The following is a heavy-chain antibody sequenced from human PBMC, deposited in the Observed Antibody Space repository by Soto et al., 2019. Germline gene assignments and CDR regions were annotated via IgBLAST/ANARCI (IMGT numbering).Heavy chain of an antibody. J-gene: IGHJ5*02. CDR1: GGTFSSYT. Sequence: SVKVSCKASGGTFSSYTISWVRQAPGQGLEWMGRIIPILGIANYAQKFQGRVTITAGKSTSTAYMELSSLRSEDTAVYYCATNGYCSGGSCYSGEYNWFDPWGQGTLVTAPQ. D-gene: IGHD2-15*01. CDR2: IIPILGIA. CDR3: ATNGYCSGGSCYSGEYNWFDP. V-gene: IGHV1-69*02.